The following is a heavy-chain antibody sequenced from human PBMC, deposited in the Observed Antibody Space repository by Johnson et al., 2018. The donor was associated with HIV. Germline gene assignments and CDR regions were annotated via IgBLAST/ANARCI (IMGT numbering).Heavy chain of an antibody. CDR2: IVTAGAT. D-gene: IGHD5-12*01. Sequence: VQLVESGGGLVQPGGSLRLSCAASGFTFSSYDMHWVRHAKGKGLEWVSAIVTAGATYYPGSVTGRFTIARDNAKNSLYLQMTSLRVEDTAVYYCARYPIRDDAFDVWGQGTMVTVSS. CDR3: ARYPIRDDAFDV. V-gene: IGHV3-13*01. J-gene: IGHJ3*01. CDR1: GFTFSSYD.